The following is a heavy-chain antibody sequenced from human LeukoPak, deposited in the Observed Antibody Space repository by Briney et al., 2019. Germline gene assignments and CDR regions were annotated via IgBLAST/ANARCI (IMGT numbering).Heavy chain of an antibody. D-gene: IGHD5-18*01. J-gene: IGHJ6*02. CDR2: IIPIFGTA. CDR3: ARDKSGYSYGYDYYYYGMDV. CDR1: GGTFSSYA. V-gene: IGHV1-69*13. Sequence: SVKVSCKASGGTFSSYAISWVRQAPGQGLEWMGGIIPIFGTANYAQKFQGRVTTTADESTSTAYMELSSLRSEDTAVYYCARDKSGYSYGYDYYYYGMDVWGQGTTVTVSS.